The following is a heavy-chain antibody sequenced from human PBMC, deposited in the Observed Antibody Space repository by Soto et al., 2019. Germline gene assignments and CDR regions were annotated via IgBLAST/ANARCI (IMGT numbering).Heavy chain of an antibody. CDR1: GLTFGNCW. CDR2: VSPDGRTA. CDR3: TDSWLPTSY. J-gene: IGHJ4*02. V-gene: IGHV3-74*01. D-gene: IGHD3-16*02. Sequence: PGGSMRISRAVCGLTFGNCWMHGVRQAPGKGLVWVSRVSPDGRTATYADSVKGRFTISRDNAKSTLYLQMNSLRAEDTAVYYCTDSWLPTSYRARGTLVTVSS.